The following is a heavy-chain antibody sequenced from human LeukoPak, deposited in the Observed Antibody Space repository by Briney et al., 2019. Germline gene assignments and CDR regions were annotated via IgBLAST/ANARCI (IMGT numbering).Heavy chain of an antibody. J-gene: IGHJ4*02. Sequence: GGSLRLSCAASGFTFLSYGMHWVRQAPGKGLEWVAFIRYDGSNKYYADSVKGRFTISRDNSKNTLYLQMNSLRAEDTAVYYCTGNDYGSGSYADFDYWGQGTLVTVSS. D-gene: IGHD3-10*01. V-gene: IGHV3-30*02. CDR3: TGNDYGSGSYADFDY. CDR2: IRYDGSNK. CDR1: GFTFLSYG.